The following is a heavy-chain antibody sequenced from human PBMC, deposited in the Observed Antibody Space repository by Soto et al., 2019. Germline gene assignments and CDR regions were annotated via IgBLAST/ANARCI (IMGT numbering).Heavy chain of an antibody. CDR2: IYYSGST. CDR3: ARGGWGVFDY. J-gene: IGHJ4*02. D-gene: IGHD3-10*01. Sequence: QVQLQESGPGLVKPSQTLSLTCTVSLGSISSGGYYWSWIRQHPGKGLEWIGYIYYSGSTYYNPSLKSRVTISVDTAKKQFSLKLSSVTAADTAVYYCARGGWGVFDYWGQGTLVTVSS. V-gene: IGHV4-31*03. CDR1: LGSISSGGYY.